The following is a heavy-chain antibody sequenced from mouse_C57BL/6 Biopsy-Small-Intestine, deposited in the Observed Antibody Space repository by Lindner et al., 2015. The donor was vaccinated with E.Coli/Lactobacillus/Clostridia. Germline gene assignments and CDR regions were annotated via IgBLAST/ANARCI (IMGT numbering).Heavy chain of an antibody. CDR3: ARDLGYCSSTTCYGGHYYYMDV. V-gene: IGHV1-84*02. J-gene: IGHJ1*03. CDR1: GYTFSDYY. D-gene: IGHD1-1*01. Sequence: SVKVSCKASGYTFSDYYIHWVRQAPGQGLEWMGWMNPKSGGTKYARKFEGRVTMTGDTSISTAYMELSRLRSDDTAMYFCARDLGYCSSTTCYGGHYYYMDVWGKGTTVTVSS. CDR2: MNPKSGGT.